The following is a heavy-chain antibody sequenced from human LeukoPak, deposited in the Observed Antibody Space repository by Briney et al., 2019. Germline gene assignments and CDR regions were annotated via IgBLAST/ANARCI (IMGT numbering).Heavy chain of an antibody. D-gene: IGHD4-17*01. CDR1: GGAISSGGYY. V-gene: IGHV4-30-2*01. Sequence: PSQTLSLTCTVSGGAISSGGYYWSWIRQPPGKGLEWIAYIYHSGSTNYNPSLKSRVTISVDKSKNQISLKLNSVTAADTAVYYCARDGRDYGDYPAFDIWGQGTMVTVSS. J-gene: IGHJ3*02. CDR3: ARDGRDYGDYPAFDI. CDR2: IYHSGST.